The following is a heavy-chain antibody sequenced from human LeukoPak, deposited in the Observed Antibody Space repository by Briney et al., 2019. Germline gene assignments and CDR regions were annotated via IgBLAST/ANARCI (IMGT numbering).Heavy chain of an antibody. D-gene: IGHD2/OR15-2a*01. CDR3: ARGVLQPYDY. CDR2: INHSGST. CDR1: GGSFSGYY. Sequence: PSETLSLTCAAYGGSFSGYYWSWIRQPPGKGLEWIGEINHSGSTNYNPSLKSRVTISVDTSKNQFSLKLSSVTAADTAVYYCARGVLQPYDYWGQGTLVTVSS. V-gene: IGHV4-34*01. J-gene: IGHJ4*02.